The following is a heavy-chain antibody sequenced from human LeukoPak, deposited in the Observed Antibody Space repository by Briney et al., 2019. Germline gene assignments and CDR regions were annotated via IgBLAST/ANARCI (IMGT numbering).Heavy chain of an antibody. Sequence: GGSPRLSCAGSGFTVSSNYMSWVRQAPGKGLGWVSVIYTGGNTYYADSVKGRFTISRDNSKNTLYLQMNSLRAEDTAVYYCARGLIYSPNWFDPWGQGTLVTVSS. CDR1: GFTVSSNY. V-gene: IGHV3-66*01. CDR2: IYTGGNT. J-gene: IGHJ5*02. D-gene: IGHD4-11*01. CDR3: ARGLIYSPNWFDP.